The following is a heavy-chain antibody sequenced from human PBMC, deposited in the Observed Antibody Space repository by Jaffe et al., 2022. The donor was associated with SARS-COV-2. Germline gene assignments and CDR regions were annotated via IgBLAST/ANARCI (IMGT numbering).Heavy chain of an antibody. J-gene: IGHJ4*02. CDR3: ARVLRLGGSYYFDY. D-gene: IGHD1-26*01. CDR1: GGSISSGSYY. CDR2: IYTSGST. Sequence: QVQLQESGPGLVKPSQTLSLTCTVSGGSISSGSYYWSWIRQPAGKGLEWIGRIYTSGSTNYNPSLKSRVTISVDTSKNQFSLKLSSVTAADTAVYYCARVLRLGGSYYFDYWGQGTLVTVSS. V-gene: IGHV4-61*02.